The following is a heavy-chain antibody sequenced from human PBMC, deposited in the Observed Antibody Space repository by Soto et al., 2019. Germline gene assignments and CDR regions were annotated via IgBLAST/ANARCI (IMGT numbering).Heavy chain of an antibody. V-gene: IGHV3-30-3*01. J-gene: IGHJ4*02. Sequence: GGSLRLSCAASGFDFRKYAMHWVRQSQGKGPEWVAITSDDGDIQYYADSVTGRFTISRDNSKNTLYLQMTTLRSEDAAVYFCARAFDAAMDPLDYWGQGTLVTVSS. CDR2: TSDDGDIQ. CDR1: GFDFRKYA. CDR3: ARAFDAAMDPLDY. D-gene: IGHD5-18*01.